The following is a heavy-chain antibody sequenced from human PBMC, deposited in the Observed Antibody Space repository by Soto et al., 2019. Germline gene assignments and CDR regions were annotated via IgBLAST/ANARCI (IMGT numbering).Heavy chain of an antibody. CDR3: ARDLYGYSYLSYFDY. CDR1: GFTFSSYS. CDR2: ISSSSSTI. Sequence: ESGGGLVQPGGSLRLSCAASGFTFSSYSMNWVRQAPGKGLEWVSYISSSSSTIYYADSVKGRFTISRDNAKNSLYLQMNSLRAEDTAVYYCARDLYGYSYLSYFDYWGQGPLVTVSS. V-gene: IGHV3-48*01. D-gene: IGHD5-18*01. J-gene: IGHJ4*02.